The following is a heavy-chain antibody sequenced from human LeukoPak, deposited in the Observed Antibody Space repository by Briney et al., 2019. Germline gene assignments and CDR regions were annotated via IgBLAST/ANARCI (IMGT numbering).Heavy chain of an antibody. CDR2: IKNKADGGTT. D-gene: IGHD3-16*01. Sequence: GGSLRLSCAASGFTFSNVWMSWVRQVPGKGLEWVGRIKNKADGGTTDYTVPVKGRFTISRDDAKNTLYLQMDSLISEDTAIYYCVWHYFDYWGQGALVTVSS. V-gene: IGHV3-15*01. CDR3: VWHYFDY. J-gene: IGHJ4*02. CDR1: GFTFSNVW.